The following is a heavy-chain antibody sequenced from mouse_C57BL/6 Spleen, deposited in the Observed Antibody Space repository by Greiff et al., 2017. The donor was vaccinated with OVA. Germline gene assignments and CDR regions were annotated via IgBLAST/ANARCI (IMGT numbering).Heavy chain of an antibody. CDR2: IWSGGST. CDR3: AREEGNWGYFDY. CDR1: GFSLTSYG. V-gene: IGHV2-2*01. Sequence: QVQLQQSGPGLVQPSQSLSITCTVSGFSLTSYGVHWVRQSPGKGLEWLGVIWSGGSTDYNAAFISRLSISKDNSKSQVFFKMNSLQADDTAIHYCAREEGNWGYFDYWGQGTTLTVSS. D-gene: IGHD4-1*01. J-gene: IGHJ2*01.